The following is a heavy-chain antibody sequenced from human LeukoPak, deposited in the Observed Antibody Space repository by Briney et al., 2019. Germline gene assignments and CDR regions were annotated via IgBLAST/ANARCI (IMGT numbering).Heavy chain of an antibody. CDR1: GGTFSSYA. CDR3: ASYYCSSTSCYASYYRDV. J-gene: IGHJ6*03. D-gene: IGHD2-2*01. Sequence: SVKVSCKASGGTFSSYAISWVRQAPGQGLEWMGGIIPIFGTANYAQKFQGRVTITADESTSTAYMELSSLRSEDTAVYYCASYYCSSTSCYASYYRDVWGKGPRSPSP. CDR2: IIPIFGTA. V-gene: IGHV1-69*13.